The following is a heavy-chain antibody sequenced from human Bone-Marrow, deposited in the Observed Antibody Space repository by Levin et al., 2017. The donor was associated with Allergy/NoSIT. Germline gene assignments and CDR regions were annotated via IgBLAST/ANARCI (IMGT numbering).Heavy chain of an antibody. CDR2: ISSSSSYV. CDR1: GFTFSTYN. D-gene: IGHD6-13*01. CDR3: ARGSSWYDTWYFGL. J-gene: IGHJ2*01. Sequence: GVLKISCAASGFTFSTYNMNWVRQAPGKGLEWVSSISSSSSYVYSADSVKGRFTISRDNAKNSLYLQMSSLRAEDTAVYYCARGSSWYDTWYFGLWGRGTLVTVSS. V-gene: IGHV3-21*01.